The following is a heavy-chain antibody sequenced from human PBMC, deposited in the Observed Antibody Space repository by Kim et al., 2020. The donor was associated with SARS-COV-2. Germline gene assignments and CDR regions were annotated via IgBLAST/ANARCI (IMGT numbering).Heavy chain of an antibody. J-gene: IGHJ4*02. V-gene: IGHV4-34*01. D-gene: IGHD2-2*01. CDR3: VLSRVVPEYYFDY. CDR1: GGSFSGYY. Sequence: SETLSLTCAVYGGSFSGYYWIWIRQPPGKGLEWIGEINHSGSTNYNPSLKSRVTISVDTSKNQFSLKLSSVTAADTAVYYCVLSRVVPEYYFDYWGQGTLVTVSS. CDR2: INHSGST.